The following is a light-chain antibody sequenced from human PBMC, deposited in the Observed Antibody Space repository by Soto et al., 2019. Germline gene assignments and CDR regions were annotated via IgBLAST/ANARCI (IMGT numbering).Light chain of an antibody. V-gene: IGLV2-8*01. CDR2: EVS. J-gene: IGLJ3*02. Sequence: QSVLTQPPSASGSPGQSVTISCTGTSSDVGGYNFVSWYLQQPGKAPKLLIYEVSKRPSGVPDRFSGSKSGYTASLTVSGLQAEDEADYYCSSYGGSNNLNWLFGGGTKLTVL. CDR1: SSDVGGYNF. CDR3: SSYGGSNNLNWL.